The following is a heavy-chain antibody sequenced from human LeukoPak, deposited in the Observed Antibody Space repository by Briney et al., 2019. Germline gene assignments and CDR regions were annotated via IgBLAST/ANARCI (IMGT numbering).Heavy chain of an antibody. V-gene: IGHV3-23*01. J-gene: IGHJ4*02. CDR3: AKTGTEDGYNIYFDH. Sequence: PGGSLRLSCAASGFTFGSYGMSWVRQAPGKGLEWVSLISGSGGGTYYADSVKGRFNIFRDNSKNTQDLQMNSLRAEDTAVYYCAKTGTEDGYNIYFDHWGQGTLVTVSS. CDR2: ISGSGGGT. CDR1: GFTFGSYG. D-gene: IGHD5-24*01.